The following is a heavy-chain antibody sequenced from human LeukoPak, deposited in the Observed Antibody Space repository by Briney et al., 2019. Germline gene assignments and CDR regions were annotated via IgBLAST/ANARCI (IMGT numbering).Heavy chain of an antibody. J-gene: IGHJ6*03. CDR2: ISAYNGNT. V-gene: IGHV1-18*01. CDR3: ARVNYDSSGYYFLHYYYYYMDV. D-gene: IGHD3-22*01. CDR1: GYTFTSYG. Sequence: ASVKVSCKASGYTFTSYGISWVRQAPGQGLEWMGWISAYNGNTNYAQKLQGRVTMTTDTSTSTAYMELRSLRSDDTAVYYCARVNYDSSGYYFLHYYYYYMDVWGKGTTVTVSS.